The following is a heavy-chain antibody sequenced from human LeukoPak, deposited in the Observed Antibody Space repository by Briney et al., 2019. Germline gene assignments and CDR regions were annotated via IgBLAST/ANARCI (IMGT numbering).Heavy chain of an antibody. CDR3: ARAGPASDI. V-gene: IGHV3-21*01. Sequence: GGSLRLSCAASGCTFSSYSMNWVRQAPGKGLEWVSYISSSSSYIYYADSVKGRFTISRDNAKNSLYLQMNSLRAEDTAVYYCARAGPASDIWGQGTMVTVSS. CDR2: ISSSSSYI. CDR1: GCTFSSYS. J-gene: IGHJ3*02.